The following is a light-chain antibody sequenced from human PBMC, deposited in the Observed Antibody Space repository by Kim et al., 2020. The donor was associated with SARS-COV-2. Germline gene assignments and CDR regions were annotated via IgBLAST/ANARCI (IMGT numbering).Light chain of an antibody. CDR2: ATS. Sequence: EIVLTQSPGTLSLSPGERANLPCRASQSVISNYLAWYQQKPGQAPRLLIYATSSRATGIPDRFSGSGSGTEFTLTISRLEPEDFAVYYCQHYGSPPYTFGQGTKLEI. CDR3: QHYGSPPYT. V-gene: IGKV3-20*01. CDR1: QSVISNY. J-gene: IGKJ2*01.